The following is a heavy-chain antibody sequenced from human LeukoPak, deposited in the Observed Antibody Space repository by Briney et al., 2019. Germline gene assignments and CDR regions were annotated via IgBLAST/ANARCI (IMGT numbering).Heavy chain of an antibody. CDR3: ARGYYDSSGSIYYYYYYMDV. V-gene: IGHV1-69*05. CDR1: GGTFSSYA. J-gene: IGHJ6*03. Sequence: SVKVSCXASGGTFSSYAISWVRQAPGQGLEWMGGIIPIFGTANYAQKFQGRVTITTDESTSTAYMELSSLRSEDTAVYYCARGYYDSSGSIYYYYYYMDVWGKGTTVTVSS. CDR2: IIPIFGTA. D-gene: IGHD3-22*01.